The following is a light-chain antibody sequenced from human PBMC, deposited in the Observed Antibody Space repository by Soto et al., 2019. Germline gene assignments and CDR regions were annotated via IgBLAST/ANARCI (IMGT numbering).Light chain of an antibody. CDR2: DAS. CDR1: QNVRTN. J-gene: IGKJ4*01. Sequence: EIVMTQSPATLSLSPGDRATLSCRASQNVRTNFSWYHQKHGQPPRLLLSDASTRATGIPARFSGSGSGTEFTLTSTRLQSEDFAVYYCQQYSARPLSFGGGTKVEIK. V-gene: IGKV3-15*01. CDR3: QQYSARPLS.